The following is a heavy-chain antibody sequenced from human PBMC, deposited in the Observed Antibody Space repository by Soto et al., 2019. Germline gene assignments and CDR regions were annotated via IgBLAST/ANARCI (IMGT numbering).Heavy chain of an antibody. Sequence: EVQLVESGGGLVQPGGSLRLSCAASGFAFSTKWMHWVRQGPGKGLVWVSRINIDGTTTNYADSVKGRFTISRDNAKNMRYLQMDRRRAEDTAVYYCARIPYSDTDPCPWGQGTLVTVSS. CDR3: ARIPYSDTDPCP. CDR1: GFAFSTKW. D-gene: IGHD1-26*01. J-gene: IGHJ5*02. V-gene: IGHV3-74*01. CDR2: INIDGTTT.